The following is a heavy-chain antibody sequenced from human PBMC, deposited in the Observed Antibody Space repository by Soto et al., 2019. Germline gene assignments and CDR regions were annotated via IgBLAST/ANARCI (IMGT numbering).Heavy chain of an antibody. CDR1: GFTFSSYG. V-gene: IGHV3-33*01. CDR3: ARDLLRGSGYGMDV. J-gene: IGHJ6*02. CDR2: IWYDGSNK. Sequence: QVQLVESGGGVVQHGRSLRLSCAASGFTFSSYGMHWVRQAPGKGLEWVAVIWYDGSNKYYADSVKGRFTISRDNSKNTLYLQMHSLRAEDTAVYYCARDLLRGSGYGMDVWGQGTTVTVSS.